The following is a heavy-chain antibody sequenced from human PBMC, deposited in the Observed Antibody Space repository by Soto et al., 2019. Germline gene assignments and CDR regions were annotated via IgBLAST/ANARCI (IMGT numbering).Heavy chain of an antibody. D-gene: IGHD2-15*01. CDR1: GGSSSSSSYY. J-gene: IGHJ5*02. CDR2: IYYSGST. CDR3: ARLLGNWFDP. V-gene: IGHV4-39*01. Sequence: PSETLSLTCTVAGGSSSSSSYYWGWIRQPPGKGLEWIGSIYYSGSTYYNPSLKSRVTISVDTSKNQFSLKLSSVTAADTAVYYCARLLGNWFDPSGQGTLLTVSS.